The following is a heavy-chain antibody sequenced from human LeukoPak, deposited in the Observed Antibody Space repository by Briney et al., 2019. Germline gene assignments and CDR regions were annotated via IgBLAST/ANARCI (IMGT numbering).Heavy chain of an antibody. CDR1: GFSFSCCG. Sequence: GGSLRLSCAASGFSFSCCGMHWVRQAPGKGLEWVASVSSDGRDKFYGSSVQGRFTSSRDNSMNALFLQMNSLRPEDTAVYYCAKAGYYESSGYYYYFHSWGQGTLVTVSS. D-gene: IGHD3-22*01. CDR3: AKAGYYESSGYYYYFHS. V-gene: IGHV3-30*18. J-gene: IGHJ4*02. CDR2: VSSDGRDK.